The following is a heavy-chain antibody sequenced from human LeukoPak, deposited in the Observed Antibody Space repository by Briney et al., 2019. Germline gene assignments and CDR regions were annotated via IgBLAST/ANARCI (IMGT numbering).Heavy chain of an antibody. D-gene: IGHD2-2*01. V-gene: IGHV4-34*01. CDR2: INHRGST. Sequence: PSETLSLTCAVYGGSFSGYYWSWIRQPPGKGLEWIGEINHRGSTNYNPSLKSRVTISVDTSKNQFSLKLSSVTAADTAVYYCARGPGCSSTSCPPGWFDPWGQGTLVTVSS. CDR3: ARGPGCSSTSCPPGWFDP. CDR1: GGSFSGYY. J-gene: IGHJ5*02.